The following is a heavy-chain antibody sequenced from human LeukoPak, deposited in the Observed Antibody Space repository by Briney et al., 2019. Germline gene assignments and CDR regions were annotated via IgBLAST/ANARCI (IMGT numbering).Heavy chain of an antibody. CDR2: IYSSGTT. Sequence: SETLSLTCTVSGGSISGYYWSWIRQPPGKGLEWIGYIYSSGTTNYNPSLKSRVTISVDTSKNQFSLKLSSVTAADTAVYYCARTRKNYYDSSGYYYYYYGMDVWGQGTTVTVSS. J-gene: IGHJ6*02. D-gene: IGHD3-22*01. V-gene: IGHV4-59*01. CDR3: ARTRKNYYDSSGYYYYYYGMDV. CDR1: GGSISGYY.